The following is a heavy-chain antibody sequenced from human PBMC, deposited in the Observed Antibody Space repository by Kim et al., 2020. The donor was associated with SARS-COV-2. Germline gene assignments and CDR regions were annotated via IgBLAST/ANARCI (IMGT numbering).Heavy chain of an antibody. CDR1: GDTYSNYA. D-gene: IGHD3-22*01. CDR3: ANPTGYMDV. V-gene: IGHV1-69*13. J-gene: IGHJ6*02. Sequence: GASVKVSCKASGDTYSNYAITWVRQAPGQGLEWMGEIMPIFGTAKYAQNFQDRLILTADGSTNTAYMQLSSLRSEDTAVYYCANPTGYMDVWGQGTRITVSS. CDR2: IMPIFGTA.